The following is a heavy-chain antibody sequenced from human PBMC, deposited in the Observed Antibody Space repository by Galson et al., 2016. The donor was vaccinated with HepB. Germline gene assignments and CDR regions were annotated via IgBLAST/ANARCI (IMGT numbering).Heavy chain of an antibody. J-gene: IGHJ4*02. D-gene: IGHD2-8*01. CDR2: ISYDGSNE. Sequence: SLRLSCAASGFTFSSFDMHWVRQAPGKGLEWVAVISYDGSNEKYADSVKGRFTISRDTSKNTLYLQMNSLRAEDTAVYYCAKEGEIVLMVYPTYFDYWGQGTLVTVSS. CDR1: GFTFSSFD. CDR3: AKEGEIVLMVYPTYFDY. V-gene: IGHV3-30*18.